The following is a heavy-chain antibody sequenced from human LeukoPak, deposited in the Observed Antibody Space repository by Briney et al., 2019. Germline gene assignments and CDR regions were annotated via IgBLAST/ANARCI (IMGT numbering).Heavy chain of an antibody. Sequence: PGGSLRLSCAASGFTFSSYAMSWVRQAPGKGLEWVSAIGGSGGSTYYADSVKGRFTISRDNSKNTLYLQMNSLRAEDTAVYYCAKDRDSSSMFDYWGQGTLVTVSS. D-gene: IGHD6-13*01. CDR2: IGGSGGST. J-gene: IGHJ4*02. CDR3: AKDRDSSSMFDY. CDR1: GFTFSSYA. V-gene: IGHV3-23*01.